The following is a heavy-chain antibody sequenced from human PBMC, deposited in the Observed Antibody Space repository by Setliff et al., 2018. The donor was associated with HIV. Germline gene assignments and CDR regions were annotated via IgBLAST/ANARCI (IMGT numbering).Heavy chain of an antibody. V-gene: IGHV3-23*01. CDR3: AKDYTTTFWEHNWFDL. CDR2: INGDGDST. D-gene: IGHD1-26*01. Sequence: SCAASGFTFSFHAMTWVRQAPGKGLEWVSGINGDGDSTYYADSVKGRFTVSRDNSKDTLTLQMNDLRAEDTGLYYCAKDYTTTFWEHNWFDLWGQGTLVTVSS. J-gene: IGHJ5*02. CDR1: GFTFSFHA.